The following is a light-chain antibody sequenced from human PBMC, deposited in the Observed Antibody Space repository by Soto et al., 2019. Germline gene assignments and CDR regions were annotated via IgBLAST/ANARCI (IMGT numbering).Light chain of an antibody. J-gene: IGKJ1*01. V-gene: IGKV3-20*01. Sequence: EVVLTQSPGTLSLSPGERATLSCRASQNIRGNELAWYQRKPGQAPRLLIYRGSSRATGIPDRFSGRGSGTDFTLPISRLEPEDFAVYYCQDYGTSAPWTFGQGTKVEIK. CDR1: QNIRGNE. CDR3: QDYGTSAPWT. CDR2: RGS.